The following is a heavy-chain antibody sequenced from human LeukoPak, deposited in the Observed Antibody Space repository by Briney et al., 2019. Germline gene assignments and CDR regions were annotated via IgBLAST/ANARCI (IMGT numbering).Heavy chain of an antibody. J-gene: IGHJ3*02. Sequence: SETLSLTCTVSGGSISSSLYFWGWIRQPPRKGLEWIGTLYYSGSTSYNPSLKSRVTISVDTSKNQFSLKLSSVTAADTSVYYCASWTLVHLGGDAFDIWGQGTMVTVSS. CDR3: ASWTLVHLGGDAFDI. CDR1: GGSISSSLYF. V-gene: IGHV4-39*07. D-gene: IGHD3/OR15-3a*01. CDR2: LYYSGST.